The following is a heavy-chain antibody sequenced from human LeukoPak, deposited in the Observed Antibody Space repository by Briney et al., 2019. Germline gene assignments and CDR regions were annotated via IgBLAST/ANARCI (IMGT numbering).Heavy chain of an antibody. CDR2: ISGSGGST. D-gene: IGHD4-17*01. CDR3: AKDSRMWGDYPFDY. J-gene: IGHJ4*02. V-gene: IGHV3-23*01. CDR1: GFTFSSYG. Sequence: GGSLRLSCAASGFTFSSYGMSWVRQAPGKGLEWVSAISGSGGSTYYADSVKGRFTISRDNSKNTLYLQMNSLRAEDTAVYYCAKDSRMWGDYPFDYWGQGTLVTVSS.